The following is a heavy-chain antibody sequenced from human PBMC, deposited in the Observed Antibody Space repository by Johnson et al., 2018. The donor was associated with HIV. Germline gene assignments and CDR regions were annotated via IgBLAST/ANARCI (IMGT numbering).Heavy chain of an antibody. Sequence: VQLVESGGGVVRPGGSLRLSCAASGITFDDYGMSWVRQAPGKGLEWVSGINWNGGSTGYADSVKGRFTISRDNAKNSLYLQMNSLRAEDTALYFCTRRDSSELGDAFDIWGQGTMVTVSS. CDR1: GITFDDYG. CDR2: INWNGGST. D-gene: IGHD6-6*01. J-gene: IGHJ3*02. CDR3: TRRDSSELGDAFDI. V-gene: IGHV3-20*04.